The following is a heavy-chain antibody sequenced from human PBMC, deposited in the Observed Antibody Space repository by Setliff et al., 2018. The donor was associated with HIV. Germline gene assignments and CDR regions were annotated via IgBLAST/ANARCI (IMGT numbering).Heavy chain of an antibody. CDR1: GASINSNFYY. CDR2: IYTSGST. CDR3: ARSYYYDSSGYSSRYWFDP. D-gene: IGHD3-22*01. J-gene: IGHJ5*02. Sequence: SETLSLTCTVSGASINSNFYYWSWIRQPAGKGLEWIGRIYTSGSTNYNPSLKSRVTISVDTSRNQFSLKLSSVTAADTAVYYCARSYYYDSSGYSSRYWFDPWGQETLVTVSS. V-gene: IGHV4-61*02.